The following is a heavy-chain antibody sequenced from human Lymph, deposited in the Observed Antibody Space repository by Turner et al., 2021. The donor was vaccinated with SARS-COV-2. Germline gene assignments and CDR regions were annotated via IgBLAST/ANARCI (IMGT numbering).Heavy chain of an antibody. J-gene: IGHJ6*02. CDR2: IISLLGIA. Sequence: QVQLVQSGAEVKKPGSSVKVSCKASGGTFSSSAISWVRQAPGQGLEWVGVIISLLGIANHAQKVQGRVTITADKSTSTAYIELGSLRSEDTAVYYCARIVAPGMGGGVYYYYYGMDVWGQGTTVTVSS. V-gene: IGHV1-69*10. D-gene: IGHD6-13*01. CDR3: ARIVAPGMGGGVYYYYYGMDV. CDR1: GGTFSSSA.